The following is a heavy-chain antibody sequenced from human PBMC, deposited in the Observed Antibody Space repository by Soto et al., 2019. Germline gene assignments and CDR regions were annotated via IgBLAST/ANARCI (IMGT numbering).Heavy chain of an antibody. CDR1: GGSISSSSYY. CDR3: ARDLEATRFDP. Sequence: SETLSLTCTVSGGSISSSSYYWVWIRQPPGKGLEWIGYIYYSGSTNYNPSLKSRVTISVDTSKNQFSLKLSSVTAADTAVYYCARDLEATRFDPWGQGTLVTVSS. V-gene: IGHV4-61*01. CDR2: IYYSGST. J-gene: IGHJ5*02.